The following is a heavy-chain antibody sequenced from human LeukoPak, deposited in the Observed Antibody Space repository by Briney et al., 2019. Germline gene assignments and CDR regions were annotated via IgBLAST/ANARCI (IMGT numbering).Heavy chain of an antibody. D-gene: IGHD3-22*01. Sequence: ASVNVSFKVSGYTLTELSMHWVRQAPGKGLEWMGGFDPEDGETIYAQKFQGRVTMTEDTSTDTAYMELSSLRSEDTAVHYCAKELTITITVVVPPTLDYWGQGTLVTVSS. V-gene: IGHV1-24*01. J-gene: IGHJ4*02. CDR1: GYTLTELS. CDR3: AKELTITITVVVPPTLDY. CDR2: FDPEDGET.